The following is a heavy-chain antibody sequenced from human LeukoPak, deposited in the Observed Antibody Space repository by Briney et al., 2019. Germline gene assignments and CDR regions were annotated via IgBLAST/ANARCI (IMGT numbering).Heavy chain of an antibody. J-gene: IGHJ5*02. CDR1: GGSISSSSYY. CDR3: ARLAVLLWFGELLYNWFDP. D-gene: IGHD3-10*01. CDR2: IYYSVST. Sequence: PSETLSLTCTVSGGSISSSSYYWGGIRQPPGKGLEWIGSIYYSVSTYYNPSLKSRVTISVDTSKNQFSLKLSSVTAADTAVYYCARLAVLLWFGELLYNWFDPWGQGTLVTVSS. V-gene: IGHV4-39*07.